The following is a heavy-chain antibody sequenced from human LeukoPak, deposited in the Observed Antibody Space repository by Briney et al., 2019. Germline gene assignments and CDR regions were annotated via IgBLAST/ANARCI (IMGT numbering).Heavy chain of an antibody. CDR2: TYYRSKWYN. CDR1: GDSVSSNSAA. J-gene: IGHJ6*02. D-gene: IGHD6-13*01. Sequence: SQTLSLTCAISGDSVSSNSAAWNWIRQSPSRGLEWLGRTYYRSKWYNDYAVSVKSRITINPDTSKNQFSLQLNSVTPEDTAVYYCARDQGIAAAGYYYYYGMDVWGQGTTVTVPS. V-gene: IGHV6-1*01. CDR3: ARDQGIAAAGYYYYYGMDV.